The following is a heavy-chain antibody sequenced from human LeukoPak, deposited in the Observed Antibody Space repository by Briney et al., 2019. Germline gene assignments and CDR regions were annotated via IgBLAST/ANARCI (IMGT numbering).Heavy chain of an antibody. CDR2: IYSGGST. D-gene: IGHD3-3*01. CDR3: ARVDFWSGYLPFDY. J-gene: IGHJ4*02. V-gene: IGHV3-53*01. Sequence: PGGSLRLSCAASGFTVSSNYMSWVRQAPGKGLEWVSVIYSGGSTYYADSVKGRFTISRDNSKNTLYLQMNSLRAEDTAVYYCARVDFWSGYLPFDYWGQGTLVTVSS. CDR1: GFTVSSNY.